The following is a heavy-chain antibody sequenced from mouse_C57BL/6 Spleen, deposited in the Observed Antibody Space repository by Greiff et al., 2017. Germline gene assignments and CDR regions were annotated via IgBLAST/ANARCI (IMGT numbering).Heavy chain of an antibody. CDR3: ALTPYDVGFAY. CDR1: GYTFTSYW. V-gene: IGHV1-69*01. D-gene: IGHD2-12*01. Sequence: QVQLQQPGAELVMPGASVKLSCKASGYTFTSYWMHWVKQRPGQGLEWIGEIDPSDSYTNYNQKFKGKSTLTVDKSSSTAYMQLRSLTSEDSAVYYCALTPYDVGFAYWGQGTLVTVSA. J-gene: IGHJ3*01. CDR2: IDPSDSYT.